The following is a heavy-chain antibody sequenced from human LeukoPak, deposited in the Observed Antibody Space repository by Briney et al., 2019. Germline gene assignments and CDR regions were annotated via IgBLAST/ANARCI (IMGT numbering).Heavy chain of an antibody. Sequence: SVKVSCKASGGTFSSYAISWVRQAPGQGLEWMGRIIPIFGTANYAQKFQGRVSITTDESTSTAYMELSSLRSEDTAVYYCARGTWYSSSWWFDYWGQGTLVTVSS. CDR2: IIPIFGTA. J-gene: IGHJ4*02. V-gene: IGHV1-69*05. CDR1: GGTFSSYA. CDR3: ARGTWYSSSWWFDY. D-gene: IGHD6-13*01.